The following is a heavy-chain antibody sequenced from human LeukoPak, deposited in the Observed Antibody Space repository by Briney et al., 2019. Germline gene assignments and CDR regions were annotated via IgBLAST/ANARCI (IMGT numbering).Heavy chain of an antibody. D-gene: IGHD1-26*01. V-gene: IGHV3-7*01. CDR1: GLTLSNYR. Sequence: GGSLRLSCAASGLTLSNYRMTWVRQGPGKGLEWVATIKRDGVETYYVDSVRGRFTISRDNAENSVYLRMNNLRDEDTAVYYCTRGGRNTSYYWYYWGQGTLVTVSS. J-gene: IGHJ4*02. CDR3: TRGGRNTSYYWYY. CDR2: IKRDGVET.